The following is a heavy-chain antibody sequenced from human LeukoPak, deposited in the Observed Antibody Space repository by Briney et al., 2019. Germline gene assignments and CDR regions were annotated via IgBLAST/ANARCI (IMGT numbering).Heavy chain of an antibody. Sequence: ASVKASCKASGYTFTSYDINWVRQATGQGLEWMGWMNPNSGNTGYAQKFQGRVTITRNTSISTACMELSSLRSEDTAVYYCAVERGLTGTDYWGQGTLVTVSS. J-gene: IGHJ4*02. D-gene: IGHD1-20*01. CDR3: AVERGLTGTDY. V-gene: IGHV1-8*03. CDR2: MNPNSGNT. CDR1: GYTFTSYD.